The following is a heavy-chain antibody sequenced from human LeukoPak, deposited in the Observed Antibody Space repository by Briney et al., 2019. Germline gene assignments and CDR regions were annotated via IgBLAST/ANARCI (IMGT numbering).Heavy chain of an antibody. CDR3: ARRDCVGDCYSNWFDP. CDR2: INPRRDST. CDR1: GYTFTNYF. D-gene: IGHD2-21*02. J-gene: IGHJ5*02. V-gene: IGHV1-46*01. Sequence: ASVKVSCKASGYTFTNYFMHWVRQAPGQGLEWMGIINPRRDSTGYAQKSQGRITMTTDISTRTVYMELSSLESEDTAVYYCARRDCVGDCYSNWFDPWGQGTLVTVSS.